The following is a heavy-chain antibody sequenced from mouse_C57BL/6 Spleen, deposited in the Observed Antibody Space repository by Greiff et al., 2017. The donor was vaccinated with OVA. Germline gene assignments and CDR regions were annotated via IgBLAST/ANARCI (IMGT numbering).Heavy chain of an antibody. D-gene: IGHD2-3*01. V-gene: IGHV6-3*01. CDR1: GFTFSNYW. CDR2: IRLKSDNYAT. CDR3: TGGMVTEARFDY. Sequence: EVQLKESGGGLVQPGGSMKLSCVASGFTFSNYWMNWVRQSPEKGLEWVAQIRLKSDNYATHYAESVKGRFTISRDDSKSSVYLQMNNLRAEDTGIYYCTGGMVTEARFDYWGQGTTLTVSS. J-gene: IGHJ2*01.